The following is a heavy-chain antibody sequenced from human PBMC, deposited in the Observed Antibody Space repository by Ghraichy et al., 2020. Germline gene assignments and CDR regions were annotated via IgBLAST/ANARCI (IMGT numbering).Heavy chain of an antibody. CDR2: IYYSGST. CDR3: ARGGGHVRYFDWLLFRAFDI. J-gene: IGHJ3*02. D-gene: IGHD3-9*01. Sequence: GSLRLSCTVSGGSISSYYWSWIRQPPGKGLEWIGYIYYSGSTNYNPSLKSRVTISVDTSKNQFSLKLSSVTAADTAVYYCARGGGHVRYFDWLLFRAFDIWGQGTMVTVSS. CDR1: GGSISSYY. V-gene: IGHV4-59*01.